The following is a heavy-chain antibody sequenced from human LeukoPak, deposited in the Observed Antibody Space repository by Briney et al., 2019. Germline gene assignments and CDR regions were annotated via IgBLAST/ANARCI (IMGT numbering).Heavy chain of an antibody. Sequence: GGSLRLSCVASGFTFTDYSMNWVRQAPGRGPEWLSFIRSSGTMFYADSVKGRFTVSRDNAKNSLYLQMNSLRVEDTAVYYCARDAYGDFAFDYWGQGTLVTVSS. V-gene: IGHV3-69-1*01. CDR3: ARDAYGDFAFDY. CDR1: GFTFTDYS. D-gene: IGHD2-21*02. J-gene: IGHJ4*02. CDR2: IRSSGTM.